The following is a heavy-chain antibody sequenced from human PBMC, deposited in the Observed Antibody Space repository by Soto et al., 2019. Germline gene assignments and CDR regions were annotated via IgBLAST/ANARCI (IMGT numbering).Heavy chain of an antibody. V-gene: IGHV4-59*01. J-gene: IGHJ4*02. CDR2: IYYSGST. CDR1: GGSISGYY. D-gene: IGHD4-17*01. Sequence: SETLSLTCTVSGGSISGYYWSWSRQPPGKGLEWRGYIYYSGSTNYNPSLKSRVTISVDTSKHQFSLKLSSVTAADPAVYYCARASLTTVTVDSWGQGPLVTVSS. CDR3: ARASLTTVTVDS.